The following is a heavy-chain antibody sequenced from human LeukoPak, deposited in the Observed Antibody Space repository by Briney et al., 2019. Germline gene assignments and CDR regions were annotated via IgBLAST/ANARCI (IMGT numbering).Heavy chain of an antibody. V-gene: IGHV3-66*01. CDR2: IYTGAET. CDR3: ARVSGGGHALAH. D-gene: IGHD2-8*02. Sequence: PGGSLRLSCAASGFSVSTSYMSWVRQAPGKGLEWVSIIYTGAETFHADSVKDRFTISRDDSENMLFLQMKSLRAEDTAVYYCARVSGGGHALAHWGQGTLVTVSS. J-gene: IGHJ4*02. CDR1: GFSVSTSY.